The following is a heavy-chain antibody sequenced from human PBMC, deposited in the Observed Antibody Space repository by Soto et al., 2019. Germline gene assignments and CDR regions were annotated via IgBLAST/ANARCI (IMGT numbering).Heavy chain of an antibody. V-gene: IGHV4-34*01. CDR3: VRDVVVTAANDY. Sequence: SETLSLTCAVYGGSFSGYYWSWILQPPGKGLEWIGEINHSGSTNYNPSLKSRVTISVDTSKNQFSLKLSSVTAADTAVYYCVRDVVVTAANDYWGQGTLVTVSS. CDR1: GGSFSGYY. D-gene: IGHD2-21*02. CDR2: INHSGST. J-gene: IGHJ4*02.